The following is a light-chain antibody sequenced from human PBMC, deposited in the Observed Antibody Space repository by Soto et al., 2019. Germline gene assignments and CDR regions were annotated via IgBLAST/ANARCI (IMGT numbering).Light chain of an antibody. CDR2: DTS. CDR3: QQNSITPLT. CDR1: QSVSSY. V-gene: IGKV1-39*01. Sequence: DILMTQSPSSLSASVGDRVTITCRASQSVSSYLSWYQQKPGKAPKLLIYDTSNLQSGVPSRFSGSGSGTDFTLTISSLQSEDFATYYCQQNSITPLTFGGGTKVE. J-gene: IGKJ4*01.